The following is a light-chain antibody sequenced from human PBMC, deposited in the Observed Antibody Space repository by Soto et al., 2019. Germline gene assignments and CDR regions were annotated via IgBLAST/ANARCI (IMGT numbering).Light chain of an antibody. CDR1: QSVGTR. V-gene: IGKV3-15*01. J-gene: IGKJ1*01. CDR3: QHYNNWSPGRK. Sequence: VLTQSPDTLSLSPGERATLSCWASQSVGTRLAWYQQRPGQPPRLLIYGASTRATGIPARFSGSGSGTEFTLTISSLQSEDSALYYCQHYNNWSPGRKFGQVTKGEIK. CDR2: GAS.